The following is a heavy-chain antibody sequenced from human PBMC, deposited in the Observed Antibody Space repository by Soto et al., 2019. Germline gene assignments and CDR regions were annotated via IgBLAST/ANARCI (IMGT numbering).Heavy chain of an antibody. CDR2: IYPGDSDS. D-gene: IGHD3-22*01. V-gene: IGHV5-51*01. Sequence: LGESLKISCQGSGYSFTKYWIGWVRQMPGKGLEWMGIIYPGDSDSRYSPPFQGQVTISVDKSINTAYLQWSSLKASDSAMYYCARRGGNIGYSTFYYGMDVWGQGTTVTVSS. CDR1: GYSFTKYW. CDR3: ARRGGNIGYSTFYYGMDV. J-gene: IGHJ6*02.